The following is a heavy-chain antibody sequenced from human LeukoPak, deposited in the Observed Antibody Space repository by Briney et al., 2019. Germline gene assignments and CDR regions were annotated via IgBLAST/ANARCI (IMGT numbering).Heavy chain of an antibody. CDR1: GFTVSSNY. Sequence: GGSLRLSCAASGFTVSSNYMSWVRQAPGKGLEWVSVIYSGGSTYYADSVKGRSTISRDNSKNTLYLQMNSLRAEDTAVYYCARDRDTMVRGVAAGYYYGMDVWGQGTTVTVSS. D-gene: IGHD3-10*01. CDR3: ARDRDTMVRGVAAGYYYGMDV. V-gene: IGHV3-66*02. J-gene: IGHJ6*02. CDR2: IYSGGST.